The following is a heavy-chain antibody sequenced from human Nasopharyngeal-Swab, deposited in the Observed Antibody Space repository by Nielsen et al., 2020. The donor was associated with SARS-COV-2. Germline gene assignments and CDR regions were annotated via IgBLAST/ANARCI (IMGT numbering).Heavy chain of an antibody. CDR2: ISGSGGST. V-gene: IGHV3-23*01. Sequence: GGSLRLSCAASGFTFSSYSMTWVRQAPGQGLEWVSTISGSGGSTNYADSVKGRFTISRDNSENKLYLQMNSLRAEDTAVYYCANRRGSSWHPYCFDYWGQGTLVTVSS. CDR1: GFTFSSYS. D-gene: IGHD6-13*01. J-gene: IGHJ4*02. CDR3: ANRRGSSWHPYCFDY.